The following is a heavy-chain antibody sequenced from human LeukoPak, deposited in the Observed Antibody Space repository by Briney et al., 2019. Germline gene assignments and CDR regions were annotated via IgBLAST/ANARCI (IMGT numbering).Heavy chain of an antibody. D-gene: IGHD2-21*02. V-gene: IGHV3-23*01. CDR2: IRGSGGGT. CDR1: GFTFSNYG. CDR3: VKARMPHCGTDCLES. Sequence: GGSLRLSCAASGFTFSNYGMSWVRQAPGKGLEWVSVIRGSGGGTYYADSVKGRFTISRDNSKNTVFLQMNSLRAEDTAVYYCVKARMPHCGTDCLESWGQGTLVTVSS. J-gene: IGHJ4*02.